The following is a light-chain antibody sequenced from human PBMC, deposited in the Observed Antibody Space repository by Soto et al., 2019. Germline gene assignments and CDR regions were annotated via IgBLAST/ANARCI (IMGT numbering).Light chain of an antibody. CDR2: GAS. Sequence: EIEMTQSPATMSVSPGERVTLSCRASESVSSNLAWYQQKFGQAPRLLIYGASVRATGILARFSGSGSGTEFTLTISSLQSEDFAVYYCQQYNNRPPRTFGQGTKVEIK. V-gene: IGKV3-15*01. J-gene: IGKJ1*01. CDR3: QQYNNRPPRT. CDR1: ESVSSN.